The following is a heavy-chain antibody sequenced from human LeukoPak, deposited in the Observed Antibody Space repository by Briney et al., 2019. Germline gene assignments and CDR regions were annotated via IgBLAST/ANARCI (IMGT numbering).Heavy chain of an antibody. CDR2: IGST. V-gene: IGHV4-61*09. J-gene: IGHJ2*01. D-gene: IGHD3-22*01. Sequence: SETLSLTCTVSGGSISSGSYYWSWIPQPAAKGLEWVGQIGSTNYNPCLKSRVPISVDTSKNQFSLNLRSETAADSDEYYCARGLNYYDSSGRPHWYFDLWGRGTLVTVSS. CDR3: ARGLNYYDSSGRPHWYFDL. CDR1: GGSISSGSYY.